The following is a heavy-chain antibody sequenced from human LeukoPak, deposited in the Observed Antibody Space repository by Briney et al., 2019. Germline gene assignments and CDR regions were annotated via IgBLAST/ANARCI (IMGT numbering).Heavy chain of an antibody. CDR1: GGHIDSDY. V-gene: IGHV4-4*08. Sequence: PSETLSLTCSVSGGHIDSDYWNWIRQPPGKGLEWIGYIDNSGSTKYNPSLQSRITMSRDTSKKQFSLKLTSVTAADTAMYYCASGAGWLIDYWGQGTLVSVSS. CDR3: ASGAGWLIDY. CDR2: IDNSGST. D-gene: IGHD6-19*01. J-gene: IGHJ4*02.